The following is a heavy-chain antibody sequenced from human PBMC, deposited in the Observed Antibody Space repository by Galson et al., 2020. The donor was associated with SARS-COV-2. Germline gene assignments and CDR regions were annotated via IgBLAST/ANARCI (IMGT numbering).Heavy chain of an antibody. V-gene: IGHV4-59*08. CDR3: ARHRVYYDSSGYYIWFDT. D-gene: IGHD3-22*01. J-gene: IGHJ5*02. Sequence: ASETLSLTCSVSSDSFNNYYWTWIRQPPGKGLEWIGYVYYDGSTNYNPSLERRVTISVDTSKYQFSLRLTSVTAADTAVYYCARHRVYYDSSGYYIWFDTWGQGSLVTVSS. CDR1: SDSFNNYY. CDR2: VYYDGST.